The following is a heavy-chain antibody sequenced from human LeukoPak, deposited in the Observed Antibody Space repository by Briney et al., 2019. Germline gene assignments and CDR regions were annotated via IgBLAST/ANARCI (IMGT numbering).Heavy chain of an antibody. V-gene: IGHV4-34*01. D-gene: IGHD4-23*01. Sequence: SETLSLTCAVHGGSFSGYHWNWIRQFPGKGLEWIGEINDRGHTNYNPSLESRVTISVGTSKKQFSLKLSSVAAADTAVYYCARDPTTVVITPYYFDFWGQGTLVTVSS. CDR1: GGSFSGYH. CDR3: ARDPTTVVITPYYFDF. CDR2: INDRGHT. J-gene: IGHJ4*02.